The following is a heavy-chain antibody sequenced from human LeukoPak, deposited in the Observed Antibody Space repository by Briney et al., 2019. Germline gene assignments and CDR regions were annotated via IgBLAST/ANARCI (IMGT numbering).Heavy chain of an antibody. CDR1: GLHCSHYA. V-gene: IGHV3-23*01. CDR3: LNDLSCTRDIYYGDYDY. D-gene: IGHD4-17*01. CDR2: ISGSGGST. J-gene: IGHJ4*02. Sequence: GGSLRLSCAASGLHCSHYAERLVPQAPGKGLEWVSSISGSGGSTYSADSVKGRFTISRDNSKNTLYLQMNSLRAEDTALYSCLNDLSCTRDIYYGDYDYWGQGTLVTVSS.